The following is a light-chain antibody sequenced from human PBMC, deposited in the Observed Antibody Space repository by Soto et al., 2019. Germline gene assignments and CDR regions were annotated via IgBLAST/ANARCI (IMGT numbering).Light chain of an antibody. J-gene: IGLJ1*01. CDR1: SSDVGVYNY. CDR3: CSSGGSPTYV. V-gene: IGLV2-11*01. Sequence: SVLTQPRSVSGSPGQSVTIPCTGNSSDVGVYNYVSWYPQQPGKAPKLMIYDVSKRPSGVPDRFSGSKSGNTASLTISGLKVEDEADYYCCSSGGSPTYVFGTGTKVTV. CDR2: DVS.